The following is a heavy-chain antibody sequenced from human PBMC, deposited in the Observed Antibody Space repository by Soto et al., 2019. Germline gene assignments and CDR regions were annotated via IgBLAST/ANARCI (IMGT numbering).Heavy chain of an antibody. Sequence: ASVKVSCKASGYTFTSYGISWVRQAPGQGLEWMGWISAYNGNANYAQKLQGRVTITADASTSTAYMELSSLRSEDTAVYYCARKRNDRRNYYYGMDVWGQGTTVTVSS. CDR1: GYTFTSYG. J-gene: IGHJ6*02. CDR2: ISAYNGNA. CDR3: ARKRNDRRNYYYGMDV. V-gene: IGHV1-18*01. D-gene: IGHD3-16*01.